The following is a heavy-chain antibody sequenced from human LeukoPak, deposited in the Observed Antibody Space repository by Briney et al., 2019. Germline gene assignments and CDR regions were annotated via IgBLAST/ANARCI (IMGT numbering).Heavy chain of an antibody. CDR2: IYYSGST. Sequence: SETMSLTCTVSGGSISSSSYYWGWIRQPPGKGLEWIGSIYYSGSTYYNPSLKSRVTISVDTSKNQFSLKLSSVTAADTAVYYCARYYGSGSFNWFGPWGQGTLVTVSS. CDR1: GGSISSSSYY. V-gene: IGHV4-39*07. J-gene: IGHJ5*02. CDR3: ARYYGSGSFNWFGP. D-gene: IGHD3-10*01.